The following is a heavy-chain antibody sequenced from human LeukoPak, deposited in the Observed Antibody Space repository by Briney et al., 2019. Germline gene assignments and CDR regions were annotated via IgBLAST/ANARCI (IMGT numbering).Heavy chain of an antibody. CDR1: GFPFTSYA. J-gene: IGHJ6*02. D-gene: IGHD2-2*01. CDR3: ARFSSTSYYYGMDV. V-gene: IGHV3-23*01. Sequence: GGSLRLSCAASGFPFTSYAMSWVRQAPGKGLEWVSAISGSGGSTYYADSVKGRFTLSSDNSKNTLLLQMNSLRAEDSAVYYCARFSSTSYYYGMDVWGQGTTVTVSS. CDR2: ISGSGGST.